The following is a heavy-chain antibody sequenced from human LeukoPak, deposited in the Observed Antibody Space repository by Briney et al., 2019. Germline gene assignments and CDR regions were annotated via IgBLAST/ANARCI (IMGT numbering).Heavy chain of an antibody. CDR2: INSDGSST. D-gene: IGHD1-14*01. Sequence: PGGSLRLSCAASGFTFSSYWMHWVRQAPGKGLVWVSRINSDGSSTSYADSVKGRFTISRDNAKNTLYLQMNSLRAEDMALYYCATIAGGYDAFDIWGQGTMVTVSS. CDR3: ATIAGGYDAFDI. J-gene: IGHJ3*02. V-gene: IGHV3-74*01. CDR1: GFTFSSYW.